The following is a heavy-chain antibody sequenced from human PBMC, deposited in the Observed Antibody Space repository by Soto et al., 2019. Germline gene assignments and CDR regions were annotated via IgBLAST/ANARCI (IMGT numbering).Heavy chain of an antibody. J-gene: IGHJ6*02. CDR2: INPSGGST. D-gene: IGHD4-17*01. CDR1: GYTFTSYY. Sequence: GASVKVSCKASGYTFTSYYMHWVRQAPGQGLEWMGIINPSGGSTSYAQKFQGRATMTRDTSTSTVYMELSSLRSEDTAVYYCARSGGRLRGYGGILSGMDVWGQGTTVTVSS. CDR3: ARSGGRLRGYGGILSGMDV. V-gene: IGHV1-46*01.